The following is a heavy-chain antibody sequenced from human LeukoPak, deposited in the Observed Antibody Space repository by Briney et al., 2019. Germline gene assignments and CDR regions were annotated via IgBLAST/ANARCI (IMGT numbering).Heavy chain of an antibody. V-gene: IGHV1-2*02. J-gene: IGHJ4*02. CDR3: ARICSSTSCYGGGDY. Sequence: ASVKVSCKASGYTFTGYYMHWVRQAPGQWLEWMGWINPNSGGTNYAQKFQGRVTRTRYTSIRTAYMELSRLRSDDTAVYYCARICSSTSCYGGGDYWGQGTLVTVSS. CDR2: INPNSGGT. D-gene: IGHD2-2*01. CDR1: GYTFTGYY.